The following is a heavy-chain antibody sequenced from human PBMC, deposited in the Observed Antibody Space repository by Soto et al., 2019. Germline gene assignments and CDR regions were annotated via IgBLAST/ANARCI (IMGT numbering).Heavy chain of an antibody. J-gene: IGHJ4*02. CDR1: GFTFSSNA. D-gene: IGHD2-2*01. V-gene: IGHV3-7*01. Sequence: PGGSLRLSCIGSGFTFSSNAMSWVRQAPGKGLEWVANINQDGSEKHYIDSVKGRFTISRDNAKNSLYLQMNSLTAEDSALYYCSPALNFWGQGTLVTVSS. CDR3: SPALNF. CDR2: INQDGSEK.